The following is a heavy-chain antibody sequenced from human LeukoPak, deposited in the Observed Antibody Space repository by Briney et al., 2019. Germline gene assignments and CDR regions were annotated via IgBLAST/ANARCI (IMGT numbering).Heavy chain of an antibody. J-gene: IGHJ6*02. CDR1: GFTFSSYW. Sequence: GGSLRLSCAASGFTFSSYWMSWVRQAPGEGLEWVANIKQDGSEKYYVDSVKGRFTISRDNAKNSLYLQMNSLRAEDTAVYYCARDSFGYGDYEVYYYYGMDVWGQGTTVTVSS. D-gene: IGHD4-17*01. CDR2: IKQDGSEK. V-gene: IGHV3-7*01. CDR3: ARDSFGYGDYEVYYYYGMDV.